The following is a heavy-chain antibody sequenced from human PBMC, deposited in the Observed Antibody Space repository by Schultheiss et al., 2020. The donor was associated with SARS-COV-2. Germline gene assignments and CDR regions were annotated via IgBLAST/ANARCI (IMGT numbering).Heavy chain of an antibody. CDR2: ISYDGSNK. CDR3: ALGSGDYGPYFDY. V-gene: IGHV3-30*12. Sequence: GGSLRLSCAASGFTFSSYGMHWVRQAPGKGLEWVAVISYDGSNKYYADSVKGRLTISRDNAKNSLYLQMNSLRAEDTAVYYCALGSGDYGPYFDYWGQGTLVTVSS. D-gene: IGHD4-17*01. CDR1: GFTFSSYG. J-gene: IGHJ4*02.